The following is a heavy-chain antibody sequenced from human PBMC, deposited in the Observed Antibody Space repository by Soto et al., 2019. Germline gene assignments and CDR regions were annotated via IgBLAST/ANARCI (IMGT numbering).Heavy chain of an antibody. Sequence: PGGSLRLSCAASGFTFSSYGMHWVRQAPGKGLEWVAVISYDGSNKYYADSVKGRFTISRDNSKNTLYLQMNSLRAEDTAVYYCAKDHDSSGYPDYWGQGTLVTVSS. D-gene: IGHD3-22*01. V-gene: IGHV3-30*18. CDR2: ISYDGSNK. CDR1: GFTFSSYG. CDR3: AKDHDSSGYPDY. J-gene: IGHJ4*02.